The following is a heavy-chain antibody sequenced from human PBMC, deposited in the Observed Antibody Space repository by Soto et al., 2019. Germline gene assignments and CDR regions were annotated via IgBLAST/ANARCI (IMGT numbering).Heavy chain of an antibody. V-gene: IGHV3-23*01. CDR2: ISASGAAA. D-gene: IGHD2-15*01. Sequence: EVQLLESGGDLVQPGGSLRLSCAASGFIFSSYAMTWVRQVPGKGLELVSVISASGAAADYADSVKGRFTISRANTKTILFLQMNSLRGDDTAFYYCAKGPEVCTGPRCYSGLVYWGQGTLVTVS. CDR1: GFIFSSYA. CDR3: AKGPEVCTGPRCYSGLVY. J-gene: IGHJ4*02.